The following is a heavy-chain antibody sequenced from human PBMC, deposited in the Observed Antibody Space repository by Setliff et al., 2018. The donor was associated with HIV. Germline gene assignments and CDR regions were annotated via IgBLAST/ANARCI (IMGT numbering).Heavy chain of an antibody. D-gene: IGHD3-22*01. J-gene: IGHJ4*02. CDR3: ARDPHYFDTSGHYSWFYFDY. CDR2: ITHSGGI. V-gene: IGHV4-34*01. Sequence: SETLSLTCIVSGTSFSGYYWSWIRQPPGKGLEWLGEITHSGGIDYNPSLKSRLIMSVDTSNTHLSLNLSSVTAADTAVYFCARDPHYFDTSGHYSWFYFDYWGQGTLVTVSS. CDR1: GTSFSGYY.